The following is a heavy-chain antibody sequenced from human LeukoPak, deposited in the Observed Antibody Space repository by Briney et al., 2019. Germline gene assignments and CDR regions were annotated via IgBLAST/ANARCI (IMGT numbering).Heavy chain of an antibody. CDR3: ARKALTYVGAFDI. V-gene: IGHV1-2*02. CDR2: INSKSGGT. D-gene: IGHD4-23*01. J-gene: IGHJ3*02. CDR1: GYTFTDHY. Sequence: ASVTVSCKASGYTFTDHYIHWVRQGPGQGLEWMGWINSKSGGTNYAQKFQGRVTMTRDTSISTAYMELSRLRSDDTAVYYCARKALTYVGAFDIWGQGTMVTVSS.